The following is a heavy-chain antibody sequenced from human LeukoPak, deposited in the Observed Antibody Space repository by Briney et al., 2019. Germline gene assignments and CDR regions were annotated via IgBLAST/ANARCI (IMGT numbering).Heavy chain of an antibody. D-gene: IGHD3-22*01. V-gene: IGHV1-69-2*01. CDR2: VDPEDAET. J-gene: IGHJ4*02. CDR3: ATAYYYDSSGPLDY. Sequence: VDPEDAETISAEKFRGRVTITAEKSTDTAYMELSSLRSEDTAVYYCATAYYYDSSGPLDYWGQGTLVTVSS.